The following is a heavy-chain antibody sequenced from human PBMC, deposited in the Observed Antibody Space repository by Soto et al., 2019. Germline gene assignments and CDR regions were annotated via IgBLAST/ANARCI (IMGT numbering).Heavy chain of an antibody. Sequence: WGSLRLSCAASGFTFSGSAMHWVRQASGKGLEWVGRIRSKANSYATAYAASVKGRFTISRDDSKNTAYLQMNSLKTEDTAVYYCTRQTGDGAFDIWGQGTMVTVSS. CDR2: IRSKANSYAT. V-gene: IGHV3-73*01. J-gene: IGHJ3*02. CDR1: GFTFSGSA. CDR3: TRQTGDGAFDI. D-gene: IGHD7-27*01.